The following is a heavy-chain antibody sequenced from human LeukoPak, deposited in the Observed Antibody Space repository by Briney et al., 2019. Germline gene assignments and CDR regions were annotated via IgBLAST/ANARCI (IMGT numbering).Heavy chain of an antibody. D-gene: IGHD6-19*01. CDR3: ALSSGWYGGLDP. J-gene: IGHJ5*02. CDR2: INSDGSST. Sequence: PGRSLRLSCAASGXTFSSYAMHWVRQAPGKGLVWVSRINSDGSSTSYADSVKGRFTISRDNAKNTLYLQMNSLRAEDTAVYYCALSSGWYGGLDPWGQGTLVTVSS. CDR1: GXTFSSYA. V-gene: IGHV3-74*01.